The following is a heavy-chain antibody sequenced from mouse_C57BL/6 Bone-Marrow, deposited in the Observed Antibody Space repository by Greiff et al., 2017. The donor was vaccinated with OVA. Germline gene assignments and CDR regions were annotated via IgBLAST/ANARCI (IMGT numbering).Heavy chain of an antibody. CDR2: IDPENGDT. CDR1: GFNIKDDY. CDR3: TTYDYDV. J-gene: IGHJ3*01. Sequence: VQLQQSGAELVRPGASVKLSCTASGFNIKDDYMHWVKQRPEQGLEWIGWIDPENGDTEYASKFQGKATITADTSSNTAYLQLSSLTSEDTAVYYCTTYDYDVWGQGTLVTVSA. V-gene: IGHV14-4*01. D-gene: IGHD2-4*01.